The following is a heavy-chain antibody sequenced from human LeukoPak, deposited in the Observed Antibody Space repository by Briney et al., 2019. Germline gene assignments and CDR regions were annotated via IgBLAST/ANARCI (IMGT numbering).Heavy chain of an antibody. J-gene: IGHJ4*02. CDR1: GFTFSNAW. CDR3: TTRITMIVVAITTLFDY. CDR2: IKSKTDGGTT. D-gene: IGHD3-22*01. Sequence: GGSLRLSCAASGFTFSNAWMSWVRQAPGKGLEWVGRIKSKTDGGTTDYAAPVKGRFTISRDDSKNTLYLQMNSLKTEDTVVYYCTTRITMIVVAITTLFDYWGQGTLVTVSS. V-gene: IGHV3-15*01.